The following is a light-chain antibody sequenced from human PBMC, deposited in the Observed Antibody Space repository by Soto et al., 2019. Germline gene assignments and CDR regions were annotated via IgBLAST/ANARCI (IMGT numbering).Light chain of an antibody. CDR3: SSYAGTTGV. J-gene: IGLJ2*01. CDR2: EVS. Sequence: QLVLTQPPSASGSPGQSVTISCTGTSSDVGGYNYVSWYQQHPGKAPKLMIYEVSKRPSGVPDRFSGSKSGNTASLTVSGLQAEDEADYYCSSYAGTTGVFGGGTKVTVL. V-gene: IGLV2-8*01. CDR1: SSDVGGYNY.